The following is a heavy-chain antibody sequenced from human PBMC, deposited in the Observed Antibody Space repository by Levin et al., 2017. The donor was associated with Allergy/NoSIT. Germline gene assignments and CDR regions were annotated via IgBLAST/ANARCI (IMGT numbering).Heavy chain of an antibody. V-gene: IGHV1-69*04. J-gene: IGHJ3*02. CDR2: IIPILGIA. Sequence: KISCKASGGTFSSYAISWVRQAPGQGLEWMGRIIPILGIANYAQKFQGRVTITADKSTSTAYMELSSLRSEDTAVYYCARAYYYDSSGYYSDAFDIWGQGTMVTVSS. CDR3: ARAYYYDSSGYYSDAFDI. CDR1: GGTFSSYA. D-gene: IGHD3-22*01.